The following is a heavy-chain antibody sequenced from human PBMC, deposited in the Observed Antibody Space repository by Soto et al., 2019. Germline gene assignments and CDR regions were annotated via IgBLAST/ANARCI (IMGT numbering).Heavy chain of an antibody. J-gene: IGHJ6*02. Sequence: GGSLRLSCAASGFTFSSYGMHWVRQAPGKGLEWVAVISYDGSNKYYADSVKGRFTISRDNSKNTLYLQMNSLRAEDTAVYYCAKDLGADYYYYYGMDVWGQGTTVTVSS. CDR1: GFTFSSYG. V-gene: IGHV3-30*18. CDR3: AKDLGADYYYYYGMDV. D-gene: IGHD7-27*01. CDR2: ISYDGSNK.